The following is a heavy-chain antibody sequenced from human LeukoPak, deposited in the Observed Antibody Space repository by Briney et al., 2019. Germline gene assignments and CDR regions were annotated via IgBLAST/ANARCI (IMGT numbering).Heavy chain of an antibody. V-gene: IGHV3-53*01. CDR1: GFTFSTYA. J-gene: IGHJ4*02. CDR2: IYSGGST. D-gene: IGHD3-10*01. CDR3: ARDLWFGELN. Sequence: GGSLRLSCGASGFTFSTYAMSWVRQAPGKGLEWVSVIYSGGSTYYADSVKGRFTISRGNSKNTLYLQMNSLRAEDTAVYYCARDLWFGELNWGQGTLVTVSS.